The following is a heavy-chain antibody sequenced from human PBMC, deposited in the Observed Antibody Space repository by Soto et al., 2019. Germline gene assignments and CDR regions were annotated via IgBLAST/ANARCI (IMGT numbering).Heavy chain of an antibody. CDR3: VRLARLGGTPYYFDS. J-gene: IGHJ4*02. D-gene: IGHD1-26*01. CDR2: IYYSGST. V-gene: IGHV4-39*01. CDR1: AGSTTSSTNF. Sequence: PQTLSLRYTVSAGSTTSSTNFGGCIRQPPGKGLEWIGSIYYSGSTYYNSSLKSRVTISADTSKNQFSLNLSSVTAADTAVYYCVRLARLGGTPYYFDSWGQGQQVT.